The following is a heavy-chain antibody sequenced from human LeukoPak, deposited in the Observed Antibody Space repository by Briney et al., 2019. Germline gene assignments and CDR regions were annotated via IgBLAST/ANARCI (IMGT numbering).Heavy chain of an antibody. V-gene: IGHV1-2*02. Sequence: ASVKVSCKASGYTFTGYYMHWVRQAPGQGLEWMGWINPNSGGTNYAQTFQGRVTMTRDTSISTAYMELSRLRSDDTAVYYCARATGVRSPFDIWGQGTMVTVSS. J-gene: IGHJ3*02. CDR2: INPNSGGT. CDR1: GYTFTGYY. CDR3: ARATGVRSPFDI. D-gene: IGHD3-16*02.